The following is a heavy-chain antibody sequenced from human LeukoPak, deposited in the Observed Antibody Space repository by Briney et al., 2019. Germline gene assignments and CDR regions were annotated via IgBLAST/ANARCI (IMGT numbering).Heavy chain of an antibody. Sequence: GGSLRLSCAASGFTVSSNYMSWVRQAPGKGLEWVSVIYSGGSTYYADSVKGRFTISRDNSKNTLYLQMNSLRAEDTAVYCCARDHNDAFDIWGQGTMVTVSS. CDR2: IYSGGST. V-gene: IGHV3-66*01. J-gene: IGHJ3*02. CDR1: GFTVSSNY. CDR3: ARDHNDAFDI.